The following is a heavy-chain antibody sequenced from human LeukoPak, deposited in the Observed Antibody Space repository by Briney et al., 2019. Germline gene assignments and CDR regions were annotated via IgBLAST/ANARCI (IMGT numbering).Heavy chain of an antibody. CDR1: GGSISSYY. D-gene: IGHD3-22*01. J-gene: IGHJ4*02. Sequence: SETLSLTCTVSGGSISSYYWSWIRQPPGKGLEWIGYIYYSGSTNYNPSLKSRVTISVDTSKDQFSLKLSSVTAADTAVYYCARRGYYDSSGHSFDYWGQGTLVTVSS. CDR2: IYYSGST. V-gene: IGHV4-59*08. CDR3: ARRGYYDSSGHSFDY.